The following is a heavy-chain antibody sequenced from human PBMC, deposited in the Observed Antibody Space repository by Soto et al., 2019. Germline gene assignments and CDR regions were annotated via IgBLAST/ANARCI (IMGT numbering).Heavy chain of an antibody. D-gene: IGHD7-27*01. CDR3: ARGWGRIFDY. CDR1: GGSISSGPYS. V-gene: IGHV4-39*06. Sequence: SETLSLTCTVSGGSISSGPYSWGWIRQPPGEGLEWIGTFHYSENTYYNPSLESRVTISIDTSKNQFPLKVTSVTAADTAVYYCARGWGRIFDYWGQGTLVTVSS. CDR2: FHYSENT. J-gene: IGHJ4*02.